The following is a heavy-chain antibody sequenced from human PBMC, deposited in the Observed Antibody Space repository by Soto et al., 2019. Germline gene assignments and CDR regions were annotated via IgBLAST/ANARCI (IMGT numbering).Heavy chain of an antibody. CDR1: GCSISSYY. D-gene: IGHD3-10*01. J-gene: IGHJ6*03. CDR2: IYYSGST. V-gene: IGHV4-59*01. Sequence: QVQLQESGPGLVKPSETLSLTCTVSGCSISSYYWRWIRQPPGKGLEWIGSIYYSGSTNHNPSLKSRVTISVDTSKDRFSLKLSSVTGADTAVYYCARGYYYGSGSYSHYYYYMDVWGKGTTVTVSS. CDR3: ARGYYYGSGSYSHYYYYMDV.